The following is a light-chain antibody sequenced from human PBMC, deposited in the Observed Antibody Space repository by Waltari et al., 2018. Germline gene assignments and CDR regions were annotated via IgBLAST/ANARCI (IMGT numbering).Light chain of an antibody. J-gene: IGKJ1*01. V-gene: IGKV4-1*01. CDR2: WAS. CDR3: QQYYSSPRT. CDR1: QRVLYSSNNKNY. Sequence: DIVLTQSPDSLAVSLRERANINCKSSQRVLYSSNNKNYLAWYQQQPGKPPKLLISWASTRESGVPDRFSGSGSGTDFTLTISSLQTEDVAVYYCQQYYSSPRTFGQGTKVEIK.